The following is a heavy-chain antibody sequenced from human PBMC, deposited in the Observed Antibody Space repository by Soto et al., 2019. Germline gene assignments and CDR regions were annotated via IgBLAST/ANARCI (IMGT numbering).Heavy chain of an antibody. CDR2: IYCDEDK. J-gene: IGHJ4*02. V-gene: IGHV2-5*02. Sequence: QITLKESGPTLVKPTQTLTLTCTFSGFSLSTSGVGVGWIRQPPGKALEWLGFIYCDEDKRYSPSLKSRLTIPKDTSTSQVVLTMTNMDPVDTATYYCAHVFTSLAPFDSWGQVTLVTVSA. D-gene: IGHD3-10*02. CDR1: GFSLSTSGVG. CDR3: AHVFTSLAPFDS.